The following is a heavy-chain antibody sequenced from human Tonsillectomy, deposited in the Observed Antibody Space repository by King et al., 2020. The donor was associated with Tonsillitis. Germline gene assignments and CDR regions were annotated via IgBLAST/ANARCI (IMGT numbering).Heavy chain of an antibody. V-gene: IGHV3-53*01. CDR2: IYSGGST. J-gene: IGHJ4*02. CDR3: ARDRRGYYFDY. CDR1: GFTVSSNY. D-gene: IGHD5-12*01. Sequence: EQLVQSGGGFIQPGGSLRLSCAASGFTVSSNYMSWVRQAPGKGLEWVSVIYSGGSTYYADSVKGRFTISRDNSKNTLYLQMNSLRAEDTAVYYCARDRRGYYFDYWGQGTLVTVSS.